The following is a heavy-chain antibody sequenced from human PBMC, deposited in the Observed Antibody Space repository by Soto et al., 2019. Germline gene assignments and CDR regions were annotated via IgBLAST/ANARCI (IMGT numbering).Heavy chain of an antibody. D-gene: IGHD3-22*01. J-gene: IGHJ6*02. CDR1: GFKYTDFA. Sequence: VQLVESGGGEVQPGRSLRLSCAASGFKYTDFALHWVRQAPGKGLEWVAIISYDGSDKYYADSVKGRFVISRDNPKNTLYLAMNSRRPEDAAVYFCARRAWDSYYAIDVWGLGTTVTVFS. CDR2: ISYDGSDK. V-gene: IGHV3-30*09. CDR3: ARRAWDSYYAIDV.